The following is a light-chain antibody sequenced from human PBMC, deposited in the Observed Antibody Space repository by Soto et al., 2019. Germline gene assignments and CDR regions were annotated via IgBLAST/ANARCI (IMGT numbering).Light chain of an antibody. CDR3: QQYYSTPPT. CDR1: QGVLYSSNNKNY. J-gene: IGKJ4*01. CDR2: WAS. V-gene: IGKV4-1*01. Sequence: DIVMTQSPGSLAVSLGERATINCKSSQGVLYSSNNKNYLAWYQQKPGQPPKLLIYWASTRESGVPDRFSGSGSGTDFTLTISSLQAEDVAVYYCQQYYSTPPTFGGGTKVDIK.